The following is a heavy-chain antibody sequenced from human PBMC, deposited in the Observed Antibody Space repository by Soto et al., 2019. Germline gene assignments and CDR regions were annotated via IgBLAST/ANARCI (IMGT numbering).Heavy chain of an antibody. V-gene: IGHV4-34*01. D-gene: IGHD2-2*01. CDR1: GGSFSGYY. J-gene: IGHJ6*03. Sequence: SETLSLTCAVYGGSFSGYYWSWIRQPPGKGLEWIGEINHSGSTNYNPSLKSRVTISVDTSKNQFSLMLSSMTGADAAVYYCARGADCSSTSCYDYSYYYMDVWGKGTTVTVSS. CDR3: ARGADCSSTSCYDYSYYYMDV. CDR2: INHSGST.